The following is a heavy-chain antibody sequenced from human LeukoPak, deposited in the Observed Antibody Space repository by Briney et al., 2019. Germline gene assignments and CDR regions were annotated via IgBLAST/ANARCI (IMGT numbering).Heavy chain of an antibody. CDR1: GMTFSNHW. CDR2: IKTDGRTT. Sequence: GGSLRLSCAASGMTFSNHWMHWVRQVPGKGLVWVSLIKTDGRTTIYADSVKGRFTIARDTDKSTLYQQMNSLRAEDTAIYYCTTGPSYGYEWWGQGTVVTVSS. D-gene: IGHD3-16*01. J-gene: IGHJ4*02. V-gene: IGHV3-74*01. CDR3: TTGPSYGYEW.